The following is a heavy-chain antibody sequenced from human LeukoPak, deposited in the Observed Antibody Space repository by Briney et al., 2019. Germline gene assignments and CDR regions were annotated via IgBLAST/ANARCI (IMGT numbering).Heavy chain of an antibody. Sequence: AGGSLRLSCAASGFTFSNYWMSWVRQAPGKGLEWVAHINQDGSEEHYMDSVKARFIISRDNAKNSLSLQMDSLRAEDTAVYYCVRAGRVSGYDLLDYWGQGTLVTVSS. J-gene: IGHJ4*02. CDR2: INQDGSEE. CDR1: GFTFSNYW. CDR3: VRAGRVSGYDLLDY. D-gene: IGHD5-12*01. V-gene: IGHV3-7*01.